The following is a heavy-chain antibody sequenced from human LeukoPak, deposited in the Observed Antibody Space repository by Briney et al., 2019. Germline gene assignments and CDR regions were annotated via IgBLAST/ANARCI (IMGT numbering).Heavy chain of an antibody. V-gene: IGHV4-59*08. Sequence: SETLSLTCTVSGGSISSYYWNWIRQPPGKGLEWIGYIDYSGSTNHNPSLKSRVTISVDTSKNQFSLKLSSVTAADTAVYYCARLVHCSGGSCYSAGGRDWFDPWGQGTLVTVSS. D-gene: IGHD2-15*01. CDR1: GGSISSYY. CDR2: IDYSGST. CDR3: ARLVHCSGGSCYSAGGRDWFDP. J-gene: IGHJ5*02.